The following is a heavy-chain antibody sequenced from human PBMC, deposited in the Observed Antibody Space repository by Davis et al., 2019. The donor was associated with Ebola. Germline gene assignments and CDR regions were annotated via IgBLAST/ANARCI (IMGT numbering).Heavy chain of an antibody. CDR1: GFTFSTYS. J-gene: IGHJ6*04. V-gene: IGHV3-21*01. CDR2: ISSDSDYI. D-gene: IGHD3-10*01. Sequence: GESLKISCAASGFTFSTYSMSWVRQAPGKGLEWVSSISSDSDYIYYADSVKGRFTISRDNSKNTLYLQMNSLRAEDTAVYYCARRGGMDVWGKGTTVTVSS. CDR3: ARRGGMDV.